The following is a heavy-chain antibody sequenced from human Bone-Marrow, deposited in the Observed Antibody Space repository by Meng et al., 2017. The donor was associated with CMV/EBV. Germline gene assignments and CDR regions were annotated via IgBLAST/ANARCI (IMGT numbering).Heavy chain of an antibody. Sequence: GGSLRLSCAASGFTVSSNEMSWVRQAPGKGLEWVANINQDGSQKNYVDSVKGRFTISRDNAKNSLFLQMNSLRAEDTAVYYCARVAAAGRGMDVWGPGTTITVSS. CDR1: GFTVSSNE. CDR2: INQDGSQK. D-gene: IGHD6-13*01. CDR3: ARVAAAGRGMDV. J-gene: IGHJ6*02. V-gene: IGHV3-7*04.